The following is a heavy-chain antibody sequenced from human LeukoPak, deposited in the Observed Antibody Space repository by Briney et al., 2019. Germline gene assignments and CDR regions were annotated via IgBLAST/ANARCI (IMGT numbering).Heavy chain of an antibody. J-gene: IGHJ3*02. CDR1: GGSISSYF. CDR3: ARDRRWELLHAFDI. Sequence: SETLSLTCTVSGGSISSYFRSWIRQPPGKGLEWIAYIHYSENTNYNPSLKSRVTISLDTSKNQFSLMLSSVTAADTAVYYCARDRRWELLHAFDIWGQGTMVTVSS. D-gene: IGHD1-26*01. CDR2: IHYSENT. V-gene: IGHV4-59*01.